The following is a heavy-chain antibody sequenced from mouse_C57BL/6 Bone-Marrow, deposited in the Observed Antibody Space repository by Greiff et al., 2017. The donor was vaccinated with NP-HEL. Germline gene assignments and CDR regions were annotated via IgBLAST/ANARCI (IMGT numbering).Heavy chain of an antibody. CDR1: GYAFTNYL. CDR3: ARFYGSSYWYFDV. J-gene: IGHJ1*03. Sequence: VQLQQSGAELVRPGTSVKVSCKASGYAFTNYLIEWVKQRPGQGLEWIGVINPGSGGTNYNEKFKGKATLTADKSSSTAYMQLSSLTSEDSAVSFCARFYGSSYWYFDVWGTGTTVTVSS. D-gene: IGHD1-1*01. CDR2: INPGSGGT. V-gene: IGHV1-54*01.